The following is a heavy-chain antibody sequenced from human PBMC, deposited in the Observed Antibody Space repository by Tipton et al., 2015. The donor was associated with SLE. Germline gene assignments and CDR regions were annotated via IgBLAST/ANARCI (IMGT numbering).Heavy chain of an antibody. D-gene: IGHD1-14*01. CDR2: IYYSGST. CDR3: AREGEPGYFDY. V-gene: IGHV4-59*01. Sequence: GASISSYYWSWIRQPPGKGLEWIGYIYYSGSTKYNPSLKSRVTISIDTSKNQLSLQLSSVTAADTAVYYCAREGEPGYFDYWGQGTLVTVSS. J-gene: IGHJ4*02. CDR1: GASISSYY.